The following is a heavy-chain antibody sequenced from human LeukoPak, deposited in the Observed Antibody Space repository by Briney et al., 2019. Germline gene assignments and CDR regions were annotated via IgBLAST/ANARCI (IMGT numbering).Heavy chain of an antibody. V-gene: IGHV1-69*04. Sequence: ASVKVSCKASGGTFSSYAISWVRQAPGQGLEWMGRIIPILGIANYAQKFQGRVTITADKSTSTAYMELSSLRSEDTAVYYCARSYRDECGGDCSYYFDYWGQGTLVTVSS. CDR1: GGTFSSYA. CDR3: ARSYRDECGGDCSYYFDY. D-gene: IGHD2-21*01. J-gene: IGHJ4*02. CDR2: IIPILGIA.